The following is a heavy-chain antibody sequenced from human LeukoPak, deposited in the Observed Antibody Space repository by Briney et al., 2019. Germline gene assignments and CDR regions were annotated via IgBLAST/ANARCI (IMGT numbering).Heavy chain of an antibody. D-gene: IGHD6-13*01. Sequence: GGSLRLSCAASGFTFSSYSMNWVRQAPGKGLEWVSYISSSSSTIYYADSVKGRFTISRDNAKNSLYLQMNSLRAEDTAVYYCARDYSSSWRYYYYGMDVWGQGTTVTVSS. CDR2: ISSSSSTI. CDR3: ARDYSSSWRYYYYGMDV. J-gene: IGHJ6*02. CDR1: GFTFSSYS. V-gene: IGHV3-48*04.